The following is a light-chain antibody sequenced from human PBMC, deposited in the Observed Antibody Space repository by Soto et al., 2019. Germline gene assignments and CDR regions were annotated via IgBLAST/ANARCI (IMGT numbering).Light chain of an antibody. Sequence: EVVLTQSPYTLSLSPWETATLSCRSSQSVDRYVAWYQQKVGQAPRLLSSDAYTRSTGVGARFTGSGSATDLSLTLACLEPEEFVVYECQQRGNWPSTFGPGTKVEMK. V-gene: IGKV3-11*01. CDR2: DAY. CDR1: QSVDRY. CDR3: QQRGNWPST. J-gene: IGKJ2*02.